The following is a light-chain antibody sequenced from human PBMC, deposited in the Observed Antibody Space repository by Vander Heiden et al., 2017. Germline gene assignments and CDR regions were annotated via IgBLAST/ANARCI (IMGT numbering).Light chain of an antibody. V-gene: IGLV3-19*01. J-gene: IGLJ2*01. CDR2: CNN. CDR3: YSRDNSGNHHFV. CDR1: SLRSSY. Sequence: SSELTQDPAVSVALGQTVRLTCQGDSLRSSYASWYQQKPGQAPVLLIYCNNSRPSGIPARFSCSSSCDTTSFIITGAQAEDEADYYCYSRDNSGNHHFVFGGGTKLTVL.